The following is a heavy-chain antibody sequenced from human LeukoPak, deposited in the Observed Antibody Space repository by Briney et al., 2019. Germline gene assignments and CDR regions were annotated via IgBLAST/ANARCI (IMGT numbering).Heavy chain of an antibody. CDR3: ARDPYGSGDGYFDY. J-gene: IGHJ4*02. Sequence: GGSLRLSCAASGFTFSDPGMHWVRQAPGKGLEWVAIIWYNGSKKYYAESVKGRFTISRDNSKNTLYLQMSSLRAEDTAVYYCARDPYGSGDGYFDYWGQGTLVTVSS. CDR1: GFTFSDPG. V-gene: IGHV3-33*01. D-gene: IGHD3-10*01. CDR2: IWYNGSKK.